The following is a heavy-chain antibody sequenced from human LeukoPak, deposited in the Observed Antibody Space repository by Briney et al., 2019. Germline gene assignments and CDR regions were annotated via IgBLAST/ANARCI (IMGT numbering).Heavy chain of an antibody. CDR2: ISGGGGST. CDR3: AKDESGYCSSTSCYKWFDP. J-gene: IGHJ5*02. V-gene: IGHV3-23*01. Sequence: PGGSLRLSCAASGFTFRSYAMSWVRQAPGKGLEWVSAISGGGGSTYYADSVKGRFTISRDNSKNTLYLQTNSLRAEDTAVYYCAKDESGYCSSTSCYKWFDPWGQGTLVTVSS. CDR1: GFTFRSYA. D-gene: IGHD2-2*02.